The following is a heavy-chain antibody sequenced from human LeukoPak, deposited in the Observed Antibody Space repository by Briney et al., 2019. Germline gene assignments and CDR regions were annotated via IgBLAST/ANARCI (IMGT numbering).Heavy chain of an antibody. Sequence: GGSLRLSCAASGFTFNSYSMTWVRQAPGKGLEWVAYISSSSSSIYYADSVRGRFTISRDNAKNSLYLELNSLRDEDTAVYYCATSRGYDFDYWGQGTLVTVSS. CDR3: ATSRGYDFDY. J-gene: IGHJ4*02. CDR1: GFTFNSYS. D-gene: IGHD2-15*01. V-gene: IGHV3-48*02. CDR2: ISSSSSSI.